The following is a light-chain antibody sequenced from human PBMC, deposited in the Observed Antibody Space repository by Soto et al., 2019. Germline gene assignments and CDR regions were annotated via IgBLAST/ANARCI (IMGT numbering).Light chain of an antibody. J-gene: IGLJ1*01. CDR1: SSNIGSNT. CDR3: AAWDDSLNGRG. Sequence: QSVLTQPPSASGTPGQRVTISCSGSSSNIGSNTVNWYQQLPGTAPQLLIYSNNQRPSGVPDRFSGSKSGTSASLAISGLQSEDEADYYCAAWDDSLNGRGFGTGTKVTVL. CDR2: SNN. V-gene: IGLV1-44*01.